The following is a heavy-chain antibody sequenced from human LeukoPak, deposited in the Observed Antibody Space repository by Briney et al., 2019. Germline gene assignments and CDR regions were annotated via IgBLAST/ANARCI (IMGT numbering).Heavy chain of an antibody. CDR1: GYTFTSYD. CDR3: ARGEFGKGFYGMDV. V-gene: IGHV1-8*01. J-gene: IGHJ6*02. D-gene: IGHD3-10*01. Sequence: ASVKVSCKASGYTFTSYDINWVRQATGQGLEWMGWMNPNSGNTGYAQKFQGRVTMTRNTSISAAYMELSSLRSEDTAVYYCARGEFGKGFYGMDVWGQGTTVTVSS. CDR2: MNPNSGNT.